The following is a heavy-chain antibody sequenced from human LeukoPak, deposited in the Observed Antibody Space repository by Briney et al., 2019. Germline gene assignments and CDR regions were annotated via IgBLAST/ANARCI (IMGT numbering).Heavy chain of an antibody. J-gene: IGHJ4*02. CDR2: IYHSGST. CDR1: GGSISSGGYY. CDR3: ARDGEGSRHDY. D-gene: IGHD6-13*01. Sequence: SETLSLTCTVSGGSISSGGYYWSWIRQPPGKGLEWIGYIYHSGSTYYNPSLKSRVTISVDTSKNQFSLKLSSVTAADTAVYYCARDGEGSRHDYWGQGTLVTVSS. V-gene: IGHV4-30-2*05.